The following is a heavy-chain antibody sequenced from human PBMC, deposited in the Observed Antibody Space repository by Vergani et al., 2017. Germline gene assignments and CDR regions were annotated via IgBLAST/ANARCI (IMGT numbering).Heavy chain of an antibody. J-gene: IGHJ1*01. D-gene: IGHD3-10*01. CDR1: GFTFSSYS. CDR2: ISSSSSTI. CDR3: AKDSRLVIRGVISEFEH. Sequence: EVQLLESGGGLVQPGGSLRLSCAASGFTFSSYSMNWVRQAPGKGLEWVSYISSSSSTIYYADSVKGRFTISRDNAKNTLYLQMNSLRAEDTAVYYCAKDSRLVIRGVISEFEHWGQGTLVTVSS. V-gene: IGHV3-48*01.